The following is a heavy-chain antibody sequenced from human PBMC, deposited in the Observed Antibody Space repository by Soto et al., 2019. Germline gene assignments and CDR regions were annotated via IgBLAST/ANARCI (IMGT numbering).Heavy chain of an antibody. CDR3: AKDAVYNDGLWLMDH. Sequence: PGGSLRLSCTASGLPHNNFAMMWVRQAPGKGLECVAGIYGSGGGIQYADSVKGRFTISRDNSRSTVHLQMTDLRADDTALYYCAKDAVYNDGLWLMDHWGQGTQVTVSS. D-gene: IGHD2-21*01. CDR1: GLPHNNFA. J-gene: IGHJ4*02. V-gene: IGHV3-23*05. CDR2: IYGSGGGI.